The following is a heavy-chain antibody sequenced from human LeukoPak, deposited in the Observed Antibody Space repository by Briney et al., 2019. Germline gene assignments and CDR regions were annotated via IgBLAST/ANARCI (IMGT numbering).Heavy chain of an antibody. J-gene: IGHJ6*04. CDR1: GFTVSSNY. V-gene: IGHV3-53*01. CDR2: IYSGGST. CDR3: SGGSEGMDA. Sequence: GGSLRLSCAVSGFTVSSNYMSWVRQAPGKGLEWGSVIYSGGSTYYADSVKGRFTISRDNSKNTLYLQMNSLRAEDTAVYYCSGGSEGMDAWGKGTTVTVSS. D-gene: IGHD3-16*01.